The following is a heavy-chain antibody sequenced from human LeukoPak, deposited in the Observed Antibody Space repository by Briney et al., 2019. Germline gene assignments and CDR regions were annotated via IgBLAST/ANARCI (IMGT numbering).Heavy chain of an antibody. V-gene: IGHV1-18*01. D-gene: IGHD6-13*01. CDR1: GYTFTSYG. CDR2: ISAYNGNT. CDR3: ARDSSFGQQLVNIYYYYGMDV. Sequence: GASVKVSCKASGYTFTSYGISWVRQAPGQGLEWMGWISAYNGNTNYAQKLQGRVTMTTDTSTSTAYMELRSLRSDDTAVYYCARDSSFGQQLVNIYYYYGMDVWGQGTRSPPP. J-gene: IGHJ6*02.